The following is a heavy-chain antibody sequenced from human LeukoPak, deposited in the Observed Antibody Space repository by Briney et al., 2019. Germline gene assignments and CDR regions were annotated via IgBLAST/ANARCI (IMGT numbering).Heavy chain of an antibody. CDR2: ISYDGGTK. Sequence: GGSLRLSCAGAGFSFSSYGMHWIRQAPGKGLEWMAVISYDGGTKFYGDSVKGRFTISRDNSKNTLYLQMDSLRVEDTAVYYCAKVFTPNSWPKYYFDSWGQGTLVTVSS. CDR3: AKVFTPNSWPKYYFDS. J-gene: IGHJ4*02. D-gene: IGHD6-13*01. CDR1: GFSFSSYG. V-gene: IGHV3-30*18.